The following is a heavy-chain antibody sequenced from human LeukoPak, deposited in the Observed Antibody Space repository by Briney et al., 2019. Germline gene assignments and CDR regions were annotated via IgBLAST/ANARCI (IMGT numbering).Heavy chain of an antibody. V-gene: IGHV1-2*02. Sequence: ASVKVSCKASGYTFTGYYMHWVRQAPGQGLEWTGWINPNSGGTNYAQKFQGRVTMTRDTSISTAYMELSRLRSDDTAVYYCASRVGVDYDFWSGTPDYWGQGTLVTVSS. CDR1: GYTFTGYY. CDR2: INPNSGGT. D-gene: IGHD3-3*01. J-gene: IGHJ4*02. CDR3: ASRVGVDYDFWSGTPDY.